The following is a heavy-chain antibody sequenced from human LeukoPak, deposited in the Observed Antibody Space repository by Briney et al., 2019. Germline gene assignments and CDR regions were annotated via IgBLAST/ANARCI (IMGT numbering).Heavy chain of an antibody. J-gene: IGHJ6*04. CDR1: GFTFSDYS. CDR2: ISGSGSYI. D-gene: IGHD3-10*02. Sequence: GGSLRLSCAASGFTFSDYSMNWVRQTPRKGLEWVSCISGSGSYIYYADSVKGRFTISRDNAKNSLYLQMNSLRAEDTAVYYCAELGITMIGGVWGKGTTVTISS. CDR3: AELGITMIGGV. V-gene: IGHV3-21*01.